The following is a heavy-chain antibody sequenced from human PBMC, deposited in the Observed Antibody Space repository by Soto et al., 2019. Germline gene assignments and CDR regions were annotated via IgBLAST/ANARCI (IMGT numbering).Heavy chain of an antibody. CDR3: ARGRPKYYDILTGYYRTYYNWFDP. D-gene: IGHD3-9*01. V-gene: IGHV4-34*01. CDR2: INHSGST. CDR1: GGSFSGYY. J-gene: IGHJ5*02. Sequence: SETLSLTCAVYGGSFSGYYWSWIRQPPGKGLEWIGEINHSGSTNYNPSLKSRVTISVDTSKNQFSLKLSSVTAADTAVYYCARGRPKYYDILTGYYRTYYNWFDPWGQGTLVTVSS.